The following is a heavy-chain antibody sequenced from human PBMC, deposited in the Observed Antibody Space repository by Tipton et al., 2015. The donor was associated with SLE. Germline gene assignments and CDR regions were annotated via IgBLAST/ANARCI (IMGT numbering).Heavy chain of an antibody. J-gene: IGHJ4*02. CDR1: GGSISSGGYS. CDR2: INHSGST. Sequence: TLSLTCAVSGGSISSGGYSWSWIRQPPGKGLEWIGEINHSGSTNYNPSLKSRVTISVDTSKNQFSLKLSSMTAADTAVYFCARSVRGVIGYFDYWGQGTLVTVSS. D-gene: IGHD3-10*01. CDR3: ARSVRGVIGYFDY. V-gene: IGHV4-30-2*01.